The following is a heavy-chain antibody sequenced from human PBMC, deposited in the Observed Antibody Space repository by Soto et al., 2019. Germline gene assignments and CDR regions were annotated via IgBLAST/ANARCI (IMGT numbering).Heavy chain of an antibody. CDR2: IHHKATA. CDR3: ARLDRSTSKIGV. CDR1: GDSVSSGASH. Sequence: QVQLQESGPGLLKPSETLSLTCTLSGDSVSSGASHWTWIRQSPGKGLEWIGYIHHKATADCNSSLKSRVSISVDTSKNQFSLRLTSATTADTAVYYCARLDRSTSKIGVWGQGTTVTVSS. D-gene: IGHD3-22*01. V-gene: IGHV4-61*08. J-gene: IGHJ6*02.